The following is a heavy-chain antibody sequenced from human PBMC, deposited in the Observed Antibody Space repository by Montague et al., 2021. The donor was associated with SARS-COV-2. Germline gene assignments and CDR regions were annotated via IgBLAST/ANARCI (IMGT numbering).Heavy chain of an antibody. CDR2: MYYTGHT. J-gene: IGHJ4*01. Sequence: SETLSLTCTVSGASVASGNFYWSWIRQPPGKGLEWIGYMYYTGHTNYNPSLESRVTMPVDPSKNQFSLTLTSVTAADTAVYYCARSRANVPSRPGFDYWGQEAWSPSPQ. CDR3: ARSRANVPSRPGFDY. D-gene: IGHD6-6*01. CDR1: GASVASGNFY. V-gene: IGHV4-61*01.